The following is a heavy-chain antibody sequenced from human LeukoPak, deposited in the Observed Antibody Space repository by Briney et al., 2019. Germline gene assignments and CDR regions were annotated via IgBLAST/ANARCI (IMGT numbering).Heavy chain of an antibody. D-gene: IGHD3-10*01. CDR3: AKAVLLWFGELRCYFDY. V-gene: IGHV3-23*01. Sequence: GGSLRLSCAASGFTFSSYAMSWVRQAPGKGLEWVSAISGSGGSTYYADSVKGRFTISRDNSKNTLYLQMNSLRAEDTAVYYCAKAVLLWFGELRCYFDYWGQGTLVTVSS. J-gene: IGHJ4*02. CDR2: ISGSGGST. CDR1: GFTFSSYA.